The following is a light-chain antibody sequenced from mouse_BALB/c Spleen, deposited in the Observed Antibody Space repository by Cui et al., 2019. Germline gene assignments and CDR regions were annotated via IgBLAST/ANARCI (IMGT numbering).Light chain of an antibody. Sequence: DIVMTQAGPSVPVTPGELVSISFRSSKSLLHRNCNTYLYLFLQRPGQSPQLQIYRMSNLASGVPDRFSGSGSGTAFTQRISRVEAEDVGVYYCMQHLEYPYTFGGGTKLEIK. CDR1: KSLLHRNCNTY. CDR3: MQHLEYPYT. J-gene: IGKJ2*01. CDR2: RMS. V-gene: IGKV2-137*01.